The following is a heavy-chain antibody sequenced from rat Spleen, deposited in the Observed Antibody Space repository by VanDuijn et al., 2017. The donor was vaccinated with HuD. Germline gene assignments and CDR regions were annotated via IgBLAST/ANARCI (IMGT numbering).Heavy chain of an antibody. CDR3: ARDAGYGSPFDY. CDR2: IWTGGST. CDR1: GFSLTSYP. Sequence: QVQLKESGPGLVQPSQTLSLTCTVSGFSLTSYPVSWVRQPPGKGLEWIGIIWTGGSTAYNSLLKSRLSISRGTSKSQVFLKMNSLQTEETATYYCARDAGYGSPFDYWGQGVMVTVSS. D-gene: IGHD1-3*01. V-gene: IGHV2-43*01. J-gene: IGHJ2*01.